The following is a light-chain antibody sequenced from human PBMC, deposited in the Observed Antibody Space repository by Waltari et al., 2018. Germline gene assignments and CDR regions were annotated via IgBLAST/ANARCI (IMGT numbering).Light chain of an antibody. CDR2: EVT. CDR3: SSYTTTSTYV. J-gene: IGLJ1*01. Sequence: QSALTQPASVSGSPGQSITVSCTGTSSDVGGYNYVSWYQLHPGKAPKLFIYEVTNRPSGISNRFSGSKSGNTASLTISGLQTEDEADYYCSSYTTTSTYVFGSGTKVTVL. V-gene: IGLV2-14*01. CDR1: SSDVGGYNY.